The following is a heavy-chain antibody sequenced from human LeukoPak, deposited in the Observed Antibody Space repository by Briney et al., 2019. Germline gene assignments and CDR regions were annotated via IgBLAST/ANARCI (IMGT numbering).Heavy chain of an antibody. D-gene: IGHD3-16*01. Sequence: PGGSLRLSCAASGFTFSSYWMSWVRQAPGKGLEWVSVIYSGGSTYYADSVKGRFTISRDNSKNTLYLQMNSLRAEDTAVYYCARDWGTDDAFDIWGQGTMVTVSS. V-gene: IGHV3-66*01. J-gene: IGHJ3*02. CDR2: IYSGGST. CDR3: ARDWGTDDAFDI. CDR1: GFTFSSYW.